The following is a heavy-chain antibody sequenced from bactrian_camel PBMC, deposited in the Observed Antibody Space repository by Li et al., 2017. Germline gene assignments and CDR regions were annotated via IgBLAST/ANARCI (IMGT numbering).Heavy chain of an antibody. V-gene: IGHV3S53*01. J-gene: IGHJ4*01. CDR2: IDSDDMT. CDR3: AFAPGVTLWRGFLDADVHKF. D-gene: IGHD4*01. CDR1: PNTRNACS. Sequence: HVQLVESGGDSVQAGGSLRLSCKVSPNTRNACSMAWFRQAPGKEREGLAGIDSDDMTKYADSVKDRFTISKDYAKPTMYLQMDNLQPEDTAIYFCAFAPGVTLWRGFLDADVHKFWGRGTQVTVS.